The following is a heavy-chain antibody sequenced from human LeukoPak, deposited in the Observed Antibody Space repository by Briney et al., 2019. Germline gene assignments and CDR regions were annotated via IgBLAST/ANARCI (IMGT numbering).Heavy chain of an antibody. J-gene: IGHJ4*02. CDR3: ARDAGWGRLDS. Sequence: PGGSLRLSCAASGLTISDSWIHWVRHAPGKGLMWVSRLASDESNKIYADSVKGRFTISRDNAKNTLYLQMNSLRVEDTGIYYCARDAGWGRLDSWGQGALVTVSS. V-gene: IGHV3-74*01. CDR2: LASDESNK. D-gene: IGHD3-16*01. CDR1: GLTISDSW.